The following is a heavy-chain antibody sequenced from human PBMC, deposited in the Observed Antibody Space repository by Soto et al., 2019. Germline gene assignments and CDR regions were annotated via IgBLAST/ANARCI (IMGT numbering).Heavy chain of an antibody. D-gene: IGHD2-15*01. V-gene: IGHV3-9*01. CDR2: ITWNGGSV. J-gene: IGHJ3*02. Sequence: EEQLVESGGALVQPGRFLRLSCAASGFTFDDYAMHWIRQAPGKGMEWDSFITWNGGSVGYADSLKGRFTISRDNAKNSLYLQLSSLRTEDTAFYYCTRGYCSVSSCAFDIWGQGTMVTVSS. CDR1: GFTFDDYA. CDR3: TRGYCSVSSCAFDI.